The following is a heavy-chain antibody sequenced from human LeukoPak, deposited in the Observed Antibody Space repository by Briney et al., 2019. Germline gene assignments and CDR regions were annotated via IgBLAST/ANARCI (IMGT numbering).Heavy chain of an antibody. D-gene: IGHD5-24*01. CDR3: ARYRDGYNLMLYFDY. CDR2: IYPGDSDT. CDR1: GYSFTSYW. V-gene: IGHV5-51*01. Sequence: GESLKISCKGSGYSFTSYWIGWVRQMPGKGLEWMGIIYPGDSDTRYSPSFQGQVTISADKSISTAYLQWSSLKASDTAMYYCARYRDGYNLMLYFDYWGQGTLVTVSS. J-gene: IGHJ4*02.